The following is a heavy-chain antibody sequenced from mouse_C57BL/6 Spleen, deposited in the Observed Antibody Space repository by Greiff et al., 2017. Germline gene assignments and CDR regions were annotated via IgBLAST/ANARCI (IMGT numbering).Heavy chain of an antibody. CDR2: ISSGSSTI. V-gene: IGHV5-17*01. CDR1: GFTFSDYG. CDR3: ARLGRGGYFDV. D-gene: IGHD4-1*01. Sequence: DVKLVESGGGLVKPGGSLKLSCAASGFTFSDYGMHWVRQAPEKGLEWVAYISSGSSTIYYADTVKGRFTISRDNAKNTLFLQMTSLRSEDTAMYYCARLGRGGYFDVWGTGTTVTVSS. J-gene: IGHJ1*03.